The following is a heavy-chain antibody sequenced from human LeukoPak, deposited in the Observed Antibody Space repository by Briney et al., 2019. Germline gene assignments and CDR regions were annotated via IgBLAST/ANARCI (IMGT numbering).Heavy chain of an antibody. CDR3: ARGVIPAY. D-gene: IGHD3-16*02. CDR2: VNHSGST. V-gene: IGHV4-34*01. CDR1: GGSFSGYY. J-gene: IGHJ4*02. Sequence: SEALSLTCAVYGGSFSGYYWSWIRQPPGKGLEWIGEVNHSGSTNYNPSLKSRVTISVDTSKNQFSLKLSSVTAADTAVYYCARGVIPAYWGQGTLVTVSS.